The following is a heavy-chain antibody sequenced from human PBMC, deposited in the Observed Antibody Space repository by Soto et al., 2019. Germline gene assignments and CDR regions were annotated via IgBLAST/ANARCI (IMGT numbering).Heavy chain of an antibody. J-gene: IGHJ4*02. Sequence: SETLSLTCTVSGGSISSYYWSWIRQPPGKGLEWIGYIYYTGSANYNPSLNSRVTISLDTSKTQFSLKLSSVTAADTAIYYCARDYFDSRGYYWVDYWGQGTLVTVSS. CDR3: ARDYFDSRGYYWVDY. V-gene: IGHV4-59*01. D-gene: IGHD3-22*01. CDR1: GGSISSYY. CDR2: IYYTGSA.